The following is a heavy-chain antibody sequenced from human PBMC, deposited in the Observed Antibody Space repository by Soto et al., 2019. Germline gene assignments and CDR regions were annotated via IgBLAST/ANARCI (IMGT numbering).Heavy chain of an antibody. CDR3: ARGSPMDV. Sequence: QVQLQESGPGLVKPSGTLSLTCAVSGGSISSDNWWSWVRQPPGKGLEWIGEIYHSGSTTYNPSRXSXVXXSVDKSKNQCSLKLSAVPAADTAVYFWARGSPMDVWGQGATVTVSS. CDR1: GGSISSDNW. J-gene: IGHJ6*02. CDR2: IYHSGST. V-gene: IGHV4-4*02.